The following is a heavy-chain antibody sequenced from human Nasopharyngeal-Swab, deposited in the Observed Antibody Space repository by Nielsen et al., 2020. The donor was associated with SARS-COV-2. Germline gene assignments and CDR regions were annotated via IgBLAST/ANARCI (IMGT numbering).Heavy chain of an antibody. J-gene: IGHJ6*02. CDR2: ISGSGGST. CDR3: AKVASGGMDV. V-gene: IGHV3-23*01. Sequence: GSSLPISCAASGFTFSSYAMSWVRQAPGKGLEWVSAISGSGGSTYYADSVKGRFTISRDNSKNTLYLQMNSLRAEDTAVYYCAKVASGGMDVWGQGTTVTVSS. CDR1: GFTFSSYA.